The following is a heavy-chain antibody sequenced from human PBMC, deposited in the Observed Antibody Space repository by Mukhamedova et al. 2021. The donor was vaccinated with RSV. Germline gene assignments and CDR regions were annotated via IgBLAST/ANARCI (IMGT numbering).Heavy chain of an antibody. CDR3: ARDSGPISNNWFDP. CDR2: SSQIGST. Sequence: GGSSQIGSTYYNPSLKSRVTISVDTSKNQFSLKLTSVTAADTAVYYCARDSGPISNNWFDPWG. J-gene: IGHJ5*02. D-gene: IGHD3-3*01. V-gene: IGHV4-38-2*02.